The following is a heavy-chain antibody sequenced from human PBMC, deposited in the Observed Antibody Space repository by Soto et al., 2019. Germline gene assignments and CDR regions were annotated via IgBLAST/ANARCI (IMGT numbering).Heavy chain of an antibody. CDR1: GGTFSSYT. CDR3: ARYASSGNNSVWYTFDP. V-gene: IGHV1-69*13. CDR2: IIPIFGTT. Sequence: GASVKVSCKASGGTFSSYTINWARQAPGQGLEWMGGIIPIFGTTNYAKKFQGRVTITADESTSTAYMELSSLRSEDTAVHYCARYASSGNNSVWYTFDPWGQGTLVIVSS. J-gene: IGHJ5*02. D-gene: IGHD6-19*01.